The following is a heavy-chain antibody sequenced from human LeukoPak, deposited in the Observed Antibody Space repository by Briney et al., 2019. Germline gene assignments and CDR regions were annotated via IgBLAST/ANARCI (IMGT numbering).Heavy chain of an antibody. CDR1: GYTFTSYG. Sequence: GASVKVSCKASGYTFTSYGISWVRQAPGQGLEWMGWISAYNGNTNYAQKLQGSVTMTTDTSTSTAYMELRSLRSDDTAVYYCARYSGSGSYYNPPRLVDYWGQGTLVTVST. D-gene: IGHD3-10*01. V-gene: IGHV1-18*01. CDR2: ISAYNGNT. CDR3: ARYSGSGSYYNPPRLVDY. J-gene: IGHJ4*02.